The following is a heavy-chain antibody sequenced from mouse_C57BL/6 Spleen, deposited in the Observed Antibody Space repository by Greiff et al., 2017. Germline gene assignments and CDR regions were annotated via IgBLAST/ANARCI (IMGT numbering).Heavy chain of an antibody. CDR3: AREGSGDYDGLAGFAY. CDR2: LYPRDGST. CDR1: GYTFTSYD. J-gene: IGHJ3*01. V-gene: IGHV1-85*01. D-gene: IGHD2-4*01. Sequence: QVQLQQPGPELVKPGASVKLSCKASGYTFTSYDINWVKQRPGQGLEWIGWLYPRDGSTKYNEKFKGKATLTVDTSSSTAYMERHSLTSEYSAVYLWAREGSGDYDGLAGFAYWGQGTLVTVSA.